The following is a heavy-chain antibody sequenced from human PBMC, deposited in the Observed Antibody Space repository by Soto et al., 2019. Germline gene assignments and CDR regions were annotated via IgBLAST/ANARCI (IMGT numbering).Heavy chain of an antibody. CDR3: AIVSLSLCFCELLYFAPSFLGY. V-gene: IGHV1-24*01. CDR2: FDPGDGET. J-gene: IGHJ4*02. D-gene: IGHD3-10*01. Sequence: ASVKVSCKVSGYTLTELYMHWVRQAPGKGLEWMGGFDPGDGETIYAQKFQGRVTMKEDTSTDTAYMYLSILISEDSAVYYCAIVSLSLCFCELLYFAPSFLGYCGQGTLVTVSS. CDR1: GYTLTELY.